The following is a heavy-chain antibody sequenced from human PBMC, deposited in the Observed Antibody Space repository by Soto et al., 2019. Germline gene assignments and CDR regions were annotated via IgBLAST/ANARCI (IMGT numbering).Heavy chain of an antibody. CDR2: IVPIYRTA. CDR3: ARDSGAKLSSS. J-gene: IGHJ4*02. CDR1: GGTFSSYR. D-gene: IGHD6-13*01. V-gene: IGHV1-69*13. Sequence: ASVKVSCKASGGTFSSYRINWVRQAPGQGLEWVGGIVPIYRTADYAQKFQGRVTITADESARTAYMELRSLKSQDTAVYYCARDSGAKLSSSWGQGTLVTVSS.